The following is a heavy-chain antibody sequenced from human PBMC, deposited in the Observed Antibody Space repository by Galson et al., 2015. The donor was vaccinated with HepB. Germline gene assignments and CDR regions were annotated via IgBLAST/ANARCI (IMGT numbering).Heavy chain of an antibody. D-gene: IGHD3-22*01. V-gene: IGHV3-72*01. CDR1: GFTFSDHY. CDR3: ARGYDSSGYYDMFAFDI. Sequence: SLRLSCAASGFTFSDHYMDWVRQAPGKGLEWVGRTRNKANSYTTEYAASVKGRFTISRDDSKNSLYLQMNSLKTEDTAVYYCARGYDSSGYYDMFAFDIWGQGTMVTVSS. CDR2: TRNKANSYTT. J-gene: IGHJ3*02.